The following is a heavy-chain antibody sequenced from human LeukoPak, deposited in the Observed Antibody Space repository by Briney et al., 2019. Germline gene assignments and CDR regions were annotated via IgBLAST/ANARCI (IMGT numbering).Heavy chain of an antibody. Sequence: SETLSLTCAVYGGSFSGYYWSWIRQPPGKGLEWIGEINHSGSTNYNPSLKSRVTISVDTSKNQFSLKLSSVTAADTAVYYCALRSWLVRPFDYWGQGTLVTVSS. V-gene: IGHV4-34*01. CDR3: ALRSWLVRPFDY. CDR2: INHSGST. J-gene: IGHJ4*02. CDR1: GGSFSGYY. D-gene: IGHD6-19*01.